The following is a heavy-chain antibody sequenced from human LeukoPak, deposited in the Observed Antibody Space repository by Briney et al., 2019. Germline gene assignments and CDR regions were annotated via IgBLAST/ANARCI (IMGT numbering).Heavy chain of an antibody. CDR1: GFTFSNAW. Sequence: PGGSLRLSCAASGFTFSNAWMSWVRQAPGKGLEWVGRIKSKTDGGTTDYAAPVKGRFTISRDDSKNTLYLQMNSLKTEDTAVYYCTTDRPVGTAMVVYYYGMDVWGQGTTVTVSS. CDR2: IKSKTDGGTT. J-gene: IGHJ6*02. D-gene: IGHD5-18*01. CDR3: TTDRPVGTAMVVYYYGMDV. V-gene: IGHV3-15*01.